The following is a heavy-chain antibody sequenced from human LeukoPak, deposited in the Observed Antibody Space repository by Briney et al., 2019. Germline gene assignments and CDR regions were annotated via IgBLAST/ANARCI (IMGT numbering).Heavy chain of an antibody. D-gene: IGHD6-19*01. V-gene: IGHV3-30-3*01. J-gene: IGHJ4*02. CDR2: ISYDGSNK. CDR1: GFTFRNYV. CDR3: ARDKEIAVALYYFDY. Sequence: QSGGSLRLSCAASGFTFRNYVIHWVRQAPGKGLEWVAVISYDGSNKYYADSVKGRFTISRDNSKNTLYLQMNSLRAEDTAVYYCARDKEIAVALYYFDYWGQGTLVTVSS.